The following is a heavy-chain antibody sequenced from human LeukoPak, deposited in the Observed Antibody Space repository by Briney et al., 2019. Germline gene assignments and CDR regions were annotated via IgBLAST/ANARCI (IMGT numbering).Heavy chain of an antibody. Sequence: SETLSLICGVYGGSFSGYYWSWIRRPSRRGLVWIGAINHSGSTNYNPSLKGRVTISVDTSKNQFSLRLSSVTAADTAVYYCARGITMVRGVIITFRPLSSMDLWRKETTLSVSS. J-gene: IGHJ6*04. V-gene: IGHV4-34*01. D-gene: IGHD3-10*01. CDR3: ARGITMVRGVIITFRPLSSMDL. CDR2: INHSGST. CDR1: GGSFSGYY.